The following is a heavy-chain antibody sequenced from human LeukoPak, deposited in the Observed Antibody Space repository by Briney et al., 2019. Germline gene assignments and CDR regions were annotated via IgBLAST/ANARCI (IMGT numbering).Heavy chain of an antibody. J-gene: IGHJ5*02. CDR2: IYYSGST. V-gene: IGHV4-31*03. CDR3: ARSHSSGWNLWFDP. Sequence: SQTLSLTCTVSGGSISSGDYYWSWIRQHPGKGLQWIGYIYYSGSTYYNPSLESRVTISVDTSKNQFSLKLSSVTAADTAVYYCARSHSSGWNLWFDPWGQGTLVTVSS. CDR1: GGSISSGDYY. D-gene: IGHD6-19*01.